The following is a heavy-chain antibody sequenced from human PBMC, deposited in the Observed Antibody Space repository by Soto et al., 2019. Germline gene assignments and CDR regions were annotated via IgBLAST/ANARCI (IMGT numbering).Heavy chain of an antibody. D-gene: IGHD6-6*01. V-gene: IGHV5-10-1*01. CDR3: ARRAWGSSDGMDV. CDR1: GYSFTSYW. Sequence: ESLKISFKGSGYSFTSYWISWVRRMPGKGLEWMGRIDPSDSYTNYSPSFQGHVTISADKSISTAYLQWSSLKASDTAMYYCARRAWGSSDGMDVWGQGTTVTVSS. CDR2: IDPSDSYT. J-gene: IGHJ6*02.